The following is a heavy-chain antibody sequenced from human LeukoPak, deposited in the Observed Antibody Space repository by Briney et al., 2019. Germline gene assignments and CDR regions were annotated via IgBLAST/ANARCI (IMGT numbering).Heavy chain of an antibody. CDR3: ARLAGPRPGTYYFDF. CDR1: GFTYSEYA. Sequence: GGSLRLSCAASGFTYSEYAMEWVRQTPGKGLEWVSSITPTTDNIYYTPSVEGRFTISRDNAKHSLYLQMNNLRADDTAVYYCARLAGPRPGTYYFDFWGQGVQVTVSS. V-gene: IGHV3-21*01. J-gene: IGHJ4*02. D-gene: IGHD6-19*01. CDR2: ITPTTDNI.